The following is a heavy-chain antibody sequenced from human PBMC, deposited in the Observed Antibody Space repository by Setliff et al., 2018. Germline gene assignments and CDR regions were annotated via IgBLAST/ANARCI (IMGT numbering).Heavy chain of an antibody. CDR1: GDSISIGAYF. Sequence: KPSETLSLTCSVSGDSISIGAYFWSWIRHRPGEGLEYIGHITSSGYTNYSPSLQGRVAISQDTSENQFSLRLNSVTAADTAIYFCVRGRTSGLFLSRFDPWGQGALVTVSS. CDR3: VRGRTSGLFLSRFDP. V-gene: IGHV4-31*03. D-gene: IGHD2-21*01. CDR2: ITSSGYT. J-gene: IGHJ5*02.